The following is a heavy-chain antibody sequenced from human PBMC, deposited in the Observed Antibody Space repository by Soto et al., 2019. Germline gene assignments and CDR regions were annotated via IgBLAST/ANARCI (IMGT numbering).Heavy chain of an antibody. CDR1: GGSISSSSYY. CDR3: ARKYEAYYYMDV. CDR2: IDYSGST. J-gene: IGHJ6*03. D-gene: IGHD2-2*01. Sequence: PSETLSLSCTVSGGSISSSSYYWGWIRQPPGKGLEWIGSIDYSGSTYYNPSLNSRVTISVDTSKNQFSLKLSSVTAADTAVYYCARKYEAYYYMDVWGKGTTVTVSS. V-gene: IGHV4-39*01.